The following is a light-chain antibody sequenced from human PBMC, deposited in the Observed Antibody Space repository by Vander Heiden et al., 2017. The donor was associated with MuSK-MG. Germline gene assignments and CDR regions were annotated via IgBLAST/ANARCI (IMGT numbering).Light chain of an antibody. CDR2: QDS. Sequence: SSELTQPPSVSVSPGQTATITCSGGNFGREYASWYQQRPGQSPVMVIYQDSKRPSGIPERFSGSNSGDTATLTISGTQAMDEADYYCQSGDSSTVVFGPGTQVTVL. V-gene: IGLV3-1*01. CDR1: NFGREY. J-gene: IGLJ1*01. CDR3: QSGDSSTVV.